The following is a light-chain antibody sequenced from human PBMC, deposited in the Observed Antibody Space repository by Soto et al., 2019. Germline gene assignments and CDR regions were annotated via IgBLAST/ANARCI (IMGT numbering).Light chain of an antibody. J-gene: IGKJ3*01. CDR2: DAS. Sequence: EVVLTQSPATLSLSPGERATLSCTASQSVTTYLAWYQQKPGQAPRLLIYDASTRATGIPARFSGSGSGTDFTLTISSLEPDDFAVYYCQQRSNWPPGVTFGPGTKVDIK. V-gene: IGKV3-11*01. CDR1: QSVTTY. CDR3: QQRSNWPPGVT.